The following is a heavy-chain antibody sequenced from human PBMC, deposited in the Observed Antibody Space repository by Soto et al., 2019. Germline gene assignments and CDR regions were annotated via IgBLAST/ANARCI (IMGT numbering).Heavy chain of an antibody. CDR3: ATVTGTLDV. CDR1: GFTFSDYS. D-gene: IGHD1-20*01. CDR2: ISSSSSYI. Sequence: EVQLVESWGGLVKPGGTLRLTCAAAGFTFSDYSMNWVRQAPGKGLEWVSSISSSSSYIYYADSLKGRFTISRDNAKNSLYLQMNSLRAEDTAVYYCATVTGTLDVCGQGTTVTVSS. V-gene: IGHV3-21*01. J-gene: IGHJ6*02.